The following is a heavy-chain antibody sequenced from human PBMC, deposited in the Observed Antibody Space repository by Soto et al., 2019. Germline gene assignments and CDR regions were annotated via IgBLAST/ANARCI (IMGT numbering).Heavy chain of an antibody. CDR1: GFTFSSYW. CDR2: IKQDGSET. Sequence: EVQLVESGGGLVQPGGSLRLSCAASGFTFSSYWMSWVRQAPGKGLEWVANIKQDGSETYYVDSVKGRFTISRDNAKNSLYMQMNSLRAEATAVYYCARLGYCSSTSCYYGWFDPWGQGTLVTVSS. D-gene: IGHD2-2*01. J-gene: IGHJ5*02. CDR3: ARLGYCSSTSCYYGWFDP. V-gene: IGHV3-7*03.